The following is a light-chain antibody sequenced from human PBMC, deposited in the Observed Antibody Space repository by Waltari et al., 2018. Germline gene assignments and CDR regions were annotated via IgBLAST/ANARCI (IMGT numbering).Light chain of an antibody. CDR2: WAS. Sequence: DIVMTQSPDSLAVSLGERATINCKSSQSVLYSPNNNNYVAWYQQKPGQPPQLLIYWASTRESGVPDRFSGSGSGTDFTLTISSLQAEDVAVYYCHQYANSPWTFGQGTKVEVK. J-gene: IGKJ1*01. CDR1: QSVLYSPNNNNY. CDR3: HQYANSPWT. V-gene: IGKV4-1*01.